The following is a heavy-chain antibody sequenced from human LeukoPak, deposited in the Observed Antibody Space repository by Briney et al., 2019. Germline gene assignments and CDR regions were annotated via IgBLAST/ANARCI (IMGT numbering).Heavy chain of an antibody. Sequence: ASVKVSCKAAGYTFTSYAISWVRQAPGQGLEWMGGIIPIFGTANYAQKFQGRVTITTDESTSTAYMELSSLRSEDTAVYYCARDRLGYCSSTSCHPQFDPWGQGTLVTVSS. J-gene: IGHJ5*02. CDR2: IIPIFGTA. V-gene: IGHV1-69*05. D-gene: IGHD2-2*01. CDR3: ARDRLGYCSSTSCHPQFDP. CDR1: GYTFTSYA.